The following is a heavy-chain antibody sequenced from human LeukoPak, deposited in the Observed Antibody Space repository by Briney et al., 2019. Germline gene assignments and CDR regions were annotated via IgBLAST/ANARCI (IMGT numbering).Heavy chain of an antibody. V-gene: IGHV3-30*18. D-gene: IGHD2-21*02. J-gene: IGHJ4*02. Sequence: GRSLRLSCAASGFTFSSYGMHWVRQAPGKGLEWVAVISYDGSNKYYADSVKGRFTISRANSKNTLYLQMNSLRAEDTAVYYCAKRRGYCGGDCYNRGFDYWGQGTLVTVSS. CDR3: AKRRGYCGGDCYNRGFDY. CDR1: GFTFSSYG. CDR2: ISYDGSNK.